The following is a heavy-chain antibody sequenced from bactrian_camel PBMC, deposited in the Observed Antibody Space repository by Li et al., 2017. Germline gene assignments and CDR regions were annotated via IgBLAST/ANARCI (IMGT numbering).Heavy chain of an antibody. CDR3: AARGPYCYTKLSVRDFTY. Sequence: VQLVESGGGSVQAGGSLRLSCAASGYTYSSYCMGWIRQVPGKGREGVASIYTGTDRTYYADSVKGRFTISQDNAKNTVYLQMNSLKPEDTAMYYRAARGPYCYTKLSVRDFTYWGQGTQVTVS. CDR2: IYTGTDRT. J-gene: IGHJ6*01. D-gene: IGHD2*01. V-gene: IGHV3S40*01. CDR1: GYTYSSYC.